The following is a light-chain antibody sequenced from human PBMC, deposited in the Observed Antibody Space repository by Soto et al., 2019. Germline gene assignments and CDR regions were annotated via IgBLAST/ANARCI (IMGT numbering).Light chain of an antibody. V-gene: IGKV1-9*01. CDR1: QGISSY. J-gene: IGKJ2*01. CDR3: QQLNSYPLMYT. Sequence: DIQLTQSPSFLSASVGDRVTITCRASQGISSYLAWYQQKPGNAPKLLIYAASTLQSGVPSRFSGSGSGTEFTLTISSLQPEDFATYYCQQLNSYPLMYTFGQGTKLEIK. CDR2: AAS.